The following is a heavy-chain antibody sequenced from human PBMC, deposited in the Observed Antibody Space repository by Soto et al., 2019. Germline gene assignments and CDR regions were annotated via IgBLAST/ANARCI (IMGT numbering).Heavy chain of an antibody. CDR2: INHNSGGT. CDR1: GYTFTGYY. V-gene: IGHV1-2*02. Sequence: QLQLVQYGAEVKKPGASVKVSCTASGYTFTGYYMHWVRQAPGQGLEWMGWINHNSGGTNYAQKFQGRVTTTRETSISTAYMERSRLRSDETAVYYCSSGVAYQLPYGMDVLGQGTTATVSS. J-gene: IGHJ6*02. CDR3: SSGVAYQLPYGMDV. D-gene: IGHD2-2*01.